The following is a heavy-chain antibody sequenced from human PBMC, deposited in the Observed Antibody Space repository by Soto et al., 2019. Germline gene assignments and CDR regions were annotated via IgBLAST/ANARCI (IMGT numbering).Heavy chain of an antibody. Sequence: GESLKISCKGSGYSFTSYWIGWVRQMPGKGLEWMGIIYSGDSDTRYSPSFQGLVTISADKSIITAYLQWSSLKASDTAMYYCARLTPLEWLFGDYFDYWGQGTRVTVSS. D-gene: IGHD3-3*01. CDR2: IYSGDSDT. CDR1: GYSFTSYW. J-gene: IGHJ4*02. CDR3: ARLTPLEWLFGDYFDY. V-gene: IGHV5-51*01.